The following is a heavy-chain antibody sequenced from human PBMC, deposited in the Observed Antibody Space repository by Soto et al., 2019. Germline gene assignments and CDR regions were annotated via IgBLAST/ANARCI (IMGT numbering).Heavy chain of an antibody. Sequence: SVKVSCKVSGSRFSNYVISWVRQAPGHGLEWLGQIIPIFNSTKYAQSFQGRVTITADKSTSTASLELSSLRSDDTAVYYCAREGRGKKAGYNGLVSLGYWG. D-gene: IGHD2-2*02. CDR2: IIPIFNST. CDR1: GSRFSNYV. J-gene: IGHJ4*01. CDR3: AREGRGKKAGYNGLVSLGY. V-gene: IGHV1-69*06.